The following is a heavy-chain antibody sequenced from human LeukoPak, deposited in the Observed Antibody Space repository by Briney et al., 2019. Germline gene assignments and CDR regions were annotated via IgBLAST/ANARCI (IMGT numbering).Heavy chain of an antibody. CDR1: GYTFSNFG. CDR2: ISGNNDNP. J-gene: IGHJ4*02. V-gene: IGHV1-18*01. D-gene: IGHD2-2*01. CDR3: ARDGTSTDDY. Sequence: ASVKVSCKASGYTFSNFGINWVRQAPGQGLEWMGWISGNNDNPNYGQKFQGRFTVTTDSSTNTAYMELRNLRFDDTAVYYCARDGTSTDDYWGQGTLVTVSS.